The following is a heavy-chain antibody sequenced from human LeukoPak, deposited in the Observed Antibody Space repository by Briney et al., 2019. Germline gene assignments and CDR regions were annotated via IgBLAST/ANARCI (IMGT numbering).Heavy chain of an antibody. D-gene: IGHD3-9*01. CDR1: GDSISSGDYY. V-gene: IGHV4-61*02. J-gene: IGHJ5*02. Sequence: SETLSLTCTVSGDSISSGDYYWSWIRQPAGKGLEWIGRISSSGSTNYNPSLKSRVTISVDTSKNQFSLKLSSVTAADTAVYYCARRVLRYFDWLSNNWFDPWGQGTLVTVSS. CDR3: ARRVLRYFDWLSNNWFDP. CDR2: ISSSGST.